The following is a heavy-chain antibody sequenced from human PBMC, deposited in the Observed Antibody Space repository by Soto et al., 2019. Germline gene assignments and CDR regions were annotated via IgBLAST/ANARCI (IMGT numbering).Heavy chain of an antibody. CDR1: EFTFDDYG. D-gene: IGHD3-22*01. Sequence: GGSLRLSCAASEFTFDDYGMIWVRQAPGKGLEWISGINYYGDSTAYADSVKGRFAISRDNAKNSLYLQMNSLRAEDTALYYCAKDIELGYYDSSGYLGAFDYWGQGTLVTVSS. V-gene: IGHV3-20*04. CDR2: INYYGDST. CDR3: AKDIELGYYDSSGYLGAFDY. J-gene: IGHJ4*02.